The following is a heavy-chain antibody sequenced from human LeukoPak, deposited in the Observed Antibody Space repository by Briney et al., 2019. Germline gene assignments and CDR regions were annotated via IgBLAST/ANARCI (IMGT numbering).Heavy chain of an antibody. V-gene: IGHV4-38-2*01. CDR3: AGGPTFDY. Sequence: SETLSLTCGVSGYSISSGYYWGLIRQPPGKGLEWIGYIYHSGSTYYNPSLKTRVTISVDTSKNQFSLKLSSVTVADTAVYYCAGGPTFDYWGQGTLVTVSS. CDR2: IYHSGST. J-gene: IGHJ4*02. CDR1: GYSISSGYY.